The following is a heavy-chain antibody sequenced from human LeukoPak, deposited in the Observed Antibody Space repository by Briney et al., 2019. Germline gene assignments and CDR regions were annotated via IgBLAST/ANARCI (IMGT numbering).Heavy chain of an antibody. J-gene: IGHJ5*02. D-gene: IGHD3-10*01. V-gene: IGHV3-9*01. CDR1: GFTFDDYA. Sequence: GRSLRLSCAVSGFTFDDYAMHWVRQAPGKGLEWVSGISWSSGSIGYADSVKGRFTISRDNAKNSLYLQMNSLRAEDTALHYCAKDNGFGEFDPWGQGTLVTVSS. CDR2: ISWSSGSI. CDR3: AKDNGFGEFDP.